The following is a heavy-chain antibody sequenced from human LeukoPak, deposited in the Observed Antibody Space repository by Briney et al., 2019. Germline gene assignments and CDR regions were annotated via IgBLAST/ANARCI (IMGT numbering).Heavy chain of an antibody. D-gene: IGHD5-24*01. Sequence: ASVRVSCKAFGYTFTNNWMHWVRQAPGQGPEWMGLISPTGGSTAYAQKFQGRVTLTRDMSTSTDYLELSSLRSEDTAVYYCARDNSVRDEAWWFYPWGQGTLVTVSS. CDR3: ARDNSVRDEAWWFYP. J-gene: IGHJ5*02. V-gene: IGHV1-46*01. CDR2: ISPTGGST. CDR1: GYTFTNNW.